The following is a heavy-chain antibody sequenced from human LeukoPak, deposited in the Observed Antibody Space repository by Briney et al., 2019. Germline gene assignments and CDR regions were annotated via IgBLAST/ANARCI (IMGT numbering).Heavy chain of an antibody. Sequence: PSETLSLTCTVSGGSISSYYWSWIRQPPGKGLEWIGYIYYSGSTNYNPSLKSRVTISVDTSKNQFSLKLSSVTAADTAGYYCARQMEVVGATFFDYWGQGTLVTVSS. CDR2: IYYSGST. J-gene: IGHJ4*02. CDR1: GGSISSYY. D-gene: IGHD1-26*01. CDR3: ARQMEVVGATFFDY. V-gene: IGHV4-59*01.